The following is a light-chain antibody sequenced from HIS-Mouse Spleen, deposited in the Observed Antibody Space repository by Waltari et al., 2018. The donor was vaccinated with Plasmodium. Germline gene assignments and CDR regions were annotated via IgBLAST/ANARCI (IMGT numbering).Light chain of an antibody. CDR3: QQYNNWSFT. V-gene: IGKV3-15*01. CDR2: GAS. CDR1: QSVSSN. J-gene: IGKJ3*01. Sequence: IVMTQSPATLSVSPGERATLSCRASQSVSSNLAWYQQKPGQAPRLLICGASTRATGIPARFSGSGSGTEFTLTISSLQSEDFAVYYCQQYNNWSFTFGPGTKVDIK.